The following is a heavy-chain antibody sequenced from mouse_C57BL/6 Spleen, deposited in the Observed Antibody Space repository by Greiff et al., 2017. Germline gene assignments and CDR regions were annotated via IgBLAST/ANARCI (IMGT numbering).Heavy chain of an antibody. V-gene: IGHV1-82*01. J-gene: IGHJ1*03. D-gene: IGHD2-4*01. Sequence: VQLQQSGPELVKPGASVKISCKASGYAFSSSWMNWVKQRPGKGLEWIGRIYPGDGDTNYNGKFKGKATLTADKSSSTAYMQLSSLTSEDSAVYFCALIYYDYDGYFDVWGTGTTVTVSS. CDR3: ALIYYDYDGYFDV. CDR2: IYPGDGDT. CDR1: GYAFSSSW.